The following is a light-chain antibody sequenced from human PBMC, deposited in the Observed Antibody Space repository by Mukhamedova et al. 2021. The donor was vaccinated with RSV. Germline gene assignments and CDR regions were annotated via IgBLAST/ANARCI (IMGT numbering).Light chain of an antibody. CDR2: AAS. J-gene: IGKJ1*01. CDR1: QNIRIY. CDR3: QQSYSSPRT. V-gene: IGKV1-39*01. Sequence: SVGDRVTISCRASQNIRIYLNWYQQKPGKAPKLLIYAASNVQSGSGFSGSGSGTDFTLTISSLQPEDIATYYCQQSYSSPRTFGQG.